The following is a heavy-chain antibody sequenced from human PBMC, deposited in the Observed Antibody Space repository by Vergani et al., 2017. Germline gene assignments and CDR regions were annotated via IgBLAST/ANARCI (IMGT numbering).Heavy chain of an antibody. CDR2: ISGIGGST. V-gene: IGHV3-23*01. Sequence: EVQLLESGGGLVQPGGSLRLSCAASGVTFSSYAMSWVRQAPGKGLEWVSAISGIGGSTYYADSVKGRFTISRDNSKNTLYLKMNRLRAEDTAVYYCANSPLKKGTRLVDYWGQGTLVTVSS. J-gene: IGHJ4*02. CDR3: ANSPLKKGTRLVDY. CDR1: GVTFSSYA. D-gene: IGHD3-10*01.